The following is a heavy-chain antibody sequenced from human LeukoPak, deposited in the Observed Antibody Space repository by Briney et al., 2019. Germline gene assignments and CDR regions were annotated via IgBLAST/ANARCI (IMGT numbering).Heavy chain of an antibody. CDR2: FSGSGGST. Sequence: PGGSLRLSCAASGFTFSSYGMSWVRQAPGKGLEWVSAFSGSGGSTYYADSVKGRFIISRDNSKNSLSLQMNILTAEDTATYYCAKGVVSGTLYYYGMDVWGQGTTVIVSS. CDR3: AKGVVSGTLYYYGMDV. J-gene: IGHJ6*02. D-gene: IGHD6-13*01. CDR1: GFTFSSYG. V-gene: IGHV3-23*01.